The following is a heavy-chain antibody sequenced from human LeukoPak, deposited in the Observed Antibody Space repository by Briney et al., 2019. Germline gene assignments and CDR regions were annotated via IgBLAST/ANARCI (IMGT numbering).Heavy chain of an antibody. CDR3: ARDAHYYDSSGLGY. J-gene: IGHJ4*02. CDR1: GGSISSGSYY. V-gene: IGHV4-61*02. Sequence: SETLSLTCTVSGGSISSGSYYWSWIRQPAGKVLEWIGRIYTSGSTNYNPSLKSRVTISVDTSKNQFSLKLSSVTAADTAVYYCARDAHYYDSSGLGYWGQGTLVTASS. D-gene: IGHD3-22*01. CDR2: IYTSGST.